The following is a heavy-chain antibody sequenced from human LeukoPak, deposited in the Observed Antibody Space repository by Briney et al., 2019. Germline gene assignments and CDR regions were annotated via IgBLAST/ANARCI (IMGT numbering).Heavy chain of an antibody. D-gene: IGHD2-21*01. CDR3: AKLVLPSRAFDI. Sequence: GGSLRLSCAASGFTFTTYGMSWVRQAPGKGLEWVSAISDSGGSTYSADSVKGRFTISRDNSRNTLYLQMNSLRAEDTAVYYCAKLVLPSRAFDIWGQGTVVTVSS. V-gene: IGHV3-23*01. J-gene: IGHJ3*02. CDR1: GFTFTTYG. CDR2: ISDSGGST.